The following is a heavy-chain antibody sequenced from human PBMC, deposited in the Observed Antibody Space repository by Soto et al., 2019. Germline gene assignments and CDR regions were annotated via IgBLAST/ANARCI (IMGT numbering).Heavy chain of an antibody. Sequence: EVQLVESGGGLVQPGGSLTLSCAVSGFTFSSYWMSWVRQAPGKGLEWVANMKQDGSGRFYVDSVKGRFTISRDNAKNSLHLQMSSLRAEDTAVYYCAISPTTNSLSGYWGQGTLVTVSS. V-gene: IGHV3-7*01. J-gene: IGHJ4*02. CDR2: MKQDGSGR. CDR3: AISPTTNSLSGY. CDR1: GFTFSSYW. D-gene: IGHD3-10*01.